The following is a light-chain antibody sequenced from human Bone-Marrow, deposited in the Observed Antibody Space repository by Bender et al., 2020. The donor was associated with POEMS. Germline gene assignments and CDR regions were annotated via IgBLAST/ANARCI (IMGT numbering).Light chain of an antibody. J-gene: IGLJ3*02. CDR2: DVS. Sequence: QSVLTQPASVSGSPGQSITISCTGGASDVATYNYVSWYQQYPGRAPRLLIYDVSDRPSDVSHRFSGSKTGNTASLTVSGLQPEDEADYYCNSYTISSTLVFGGGTKLTVL. CDR3: NSYTISSTLV. CDR1: ASDVATYNY. V-gene: IGLV2-14*03.